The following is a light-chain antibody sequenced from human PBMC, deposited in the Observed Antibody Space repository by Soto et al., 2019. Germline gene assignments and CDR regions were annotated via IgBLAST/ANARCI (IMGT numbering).Light chain of an antibody. CDR2: DAS. CDR3: QQLNSYPIT. CDR1: QGISSY. Sequence: DIQMTQSPSSLSASVGDRFTITCLAIQGISSYLAWYQQKPGKAPKLLIYDASALPRGVPSRFRGSGSGTEFTLTISSLQPEDFETYYCQQLNSYPITFGQGTRLEIK. V-gene: IGKV1-9*01. J-gene: IGKJ5*01.